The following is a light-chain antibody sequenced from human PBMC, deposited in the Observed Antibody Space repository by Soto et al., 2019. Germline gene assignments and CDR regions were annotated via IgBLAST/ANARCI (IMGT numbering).Light chain of an antibody. V-gene: IGKV3-15*01. CDR3: QQYHNWPA. CDR1: QSVFSS. Sequence: ETVMKQSPATLSVSPGERATLSCRASQSVFSSLAWYQHKPDQAPRLLIYGAATRATGIPARFSGSGSGTEFTLTISSRQSDDIAVYYCQQYHNWPAVGQGTKVEIK. CDR2: GAA. J-gene: IGKJ1*01.